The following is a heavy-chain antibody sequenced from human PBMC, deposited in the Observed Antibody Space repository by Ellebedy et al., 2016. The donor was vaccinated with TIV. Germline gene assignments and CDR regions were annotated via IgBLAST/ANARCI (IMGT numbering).Heavy chain of an antibody. Sequence: GESLKISCKGSGYTFTTYWIGWVRQMPGKGLEWMGIIYPGDSDTRYSPSFQGQVTISADKSISTAYLQWSSLKAADTAMYYCATMRADCSGGSCSSWGFFDCWGQGTLVTVSS. D-gene: IGHD2-15*01. J-gene: IGHJ4*02. V-gene: IGHV5-51*01. CDR2: IYPGDSDT. CDR3: ATMRADCSGGSCSSWGFFDC. CDR1: GYTFTTYW.